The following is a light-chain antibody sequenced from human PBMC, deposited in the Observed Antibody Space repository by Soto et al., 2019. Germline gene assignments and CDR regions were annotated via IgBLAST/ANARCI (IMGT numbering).Light chain of an antibody. Sequence: QSALTQPRSVSGSPGQSVTISCTGTSSDVGGYNYVSWYQQHPGKAPKLMIYDVSKRPSGVPDRFSGSKSGNTASLTISGLQAEDEADYSCCSYAGSYTPWVFGGGTKLTVL. J-gene: IGLJ3*02. V-gene: IGLV2-11*01. CDR1: SSDVGGYNY. CDR3: CSYAGSYTPWV. CDR2: DVS.